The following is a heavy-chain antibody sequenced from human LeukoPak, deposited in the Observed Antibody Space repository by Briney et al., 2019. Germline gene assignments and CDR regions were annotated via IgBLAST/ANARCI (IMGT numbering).Heavy chain of an antibody. CDR1: GYSFTSYW. V-gene: IGHV5-51*01. CDR2: IYPGDSDT. J-gene: IGHJ6*03. Sequence: GESLKISCKGSGYSFTSYWIGWVRQMPGKGLEWMGIIYPGDSDTRYSPSFQGQVTISADKSISTAYLQWSSLKASDTAMYYCARQWAGRKSHYYYYYYMDVWGKGTTVTVSS. CDR3: ARQWAGRKSHYYYYYYMDV. D-gene: IGHD1-26*01.